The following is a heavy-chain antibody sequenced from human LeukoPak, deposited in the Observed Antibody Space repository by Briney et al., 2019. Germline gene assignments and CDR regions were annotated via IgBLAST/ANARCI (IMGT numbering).Heavy chain of an antibody. CDR1: GGSISSDY. Sequence: PSETVSLTCSVSGGSISSDYWSWIRQPPGKGLEWIGYIYYSGRTYYNPSLKSRITISVDTSKNQFSLKLSSVTAADTTVYYCVRGFYSPHYWGQGTLVTVSS. D-gene: IGHD4-11*01. CDR3: VRGFYSPHY. V-gene: IGHV4-59*01. CDR2: IYYSGRT. J-gene: IGHJ4*02.